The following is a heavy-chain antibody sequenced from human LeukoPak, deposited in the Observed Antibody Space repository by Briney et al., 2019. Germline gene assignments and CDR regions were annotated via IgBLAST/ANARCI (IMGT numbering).Heavy chain of an antibody. CDR2: IYTSGST. J-gene: IGHJ4*02. CDR1: GGSISSYY. V-gene: IGHV4-4*09. CDR3: ARRVGQQSSDIDY. Sequence: SETLSLTCTDSGGSISSYYWSWIRQPPGKGLEWIVYIYTSGSTNYNPSLKSRVTISVDTSKNQFSLKLNSVTAADTAVYYCARRVGQQSSDIDYWGQGTLVTVSS. D-gene: IGHD6-25*01.